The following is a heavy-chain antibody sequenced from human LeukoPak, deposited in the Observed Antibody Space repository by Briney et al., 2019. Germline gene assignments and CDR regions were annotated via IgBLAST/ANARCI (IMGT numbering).Heavy chain of an antibody. V-gene: IGHV4-4*07. D-gene: IGHD6-19*01. J-gene: IGHJ3*02. CDR1: CDSIGTYF. CDR2: FSSIGSW. CDR3: ARDIPSSGWSAGPYAAFDI. Sequence: PSETLSLTCSVSCDSIGTYFWRWTRQPAGRGLEWIGRFSSIGSWKYNPSLNSRVSMSVDRYKNQFSLKLNFVTAADTAVYLCARDIPSSGWSAGPYAAFDIWGQGTMVTVS.